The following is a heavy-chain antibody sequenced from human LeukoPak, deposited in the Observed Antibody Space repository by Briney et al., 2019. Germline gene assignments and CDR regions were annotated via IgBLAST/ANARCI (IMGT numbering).Heavy chain of an antibody. D-gene: IGHD7-27*01. CDR2: ISYDGSNK. V-gene: IGHV3-30-3*01. Sequence: GGSLRLFCAASGFTVSDNYMSWVRQAPGKGLEWVAVISYDGSNKYYADSVKGRFTISRDNSKNTLYLQMNSLRAEDTAVYYCARQSGDLAFDYWGQGTLVTVSS. CDR3: ARQSGDLAFDY. CDR1: GFTVSDNY. J-gene: IGHJ4*02.